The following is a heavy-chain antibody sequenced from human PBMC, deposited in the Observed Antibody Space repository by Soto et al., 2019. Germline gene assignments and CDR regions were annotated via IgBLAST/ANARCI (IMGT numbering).Heavy chain of an antibody. V-gene: IGHV1-2*04. CDR1: GYSFIDYY. J-gene: IGHJ5*02. Sequence: QVQLVQSGAEVRRPGASVRVSCKASGYSFIDYYINWVRQAPGQGLEWMGWINPKDGATKSAQKFQDWVTMTSDTSHTTAYLDLRSGDTAGYYCARGRKVVATPARDDWFDPWGQGTLVTVSS. CDR2: INPKDGAT. D-gene: IGHD2-21*02. CDR3: ARGRKVVATPARDDWFDP.